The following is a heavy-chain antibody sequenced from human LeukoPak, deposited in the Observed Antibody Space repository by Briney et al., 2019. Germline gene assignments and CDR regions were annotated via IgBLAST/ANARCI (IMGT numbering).Heavy chain of an antibody. CDR1: GFTFSSYG. J-gene: IGHJ4*02. Sequence: PGRSLRLSCSASGFTFSSYGMHWVRQAPGKGLEWLAFIRYDGSDKFYADSVKGRFTISRDKSRNTLYLQMNSLKVGDTAVYYCARVSGLYSAADLDFWGQGTLVSVSA. D-gene: IGHD2-21*01. CDR2: IRYDGSDK. V-gene: IGHV3-30*02. CDR3: ARVSGLYSAADLDF.